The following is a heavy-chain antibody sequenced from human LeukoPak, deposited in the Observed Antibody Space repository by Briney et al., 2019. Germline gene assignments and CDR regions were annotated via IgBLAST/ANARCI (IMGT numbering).Heavy chain of an antibody. CDR2: ISYDGSNK. J-gene: IGHJ4*02. Sequence: GGSLRLSCAASGFSFSNYGMHWVRQAPGKGLEWVAVISYDGSNKYYADSVKGRFTISRDNSKNTLYLQMNSLRAEDTAVYYCATQTGYSSGWGGFDYWGQGTLVTVSS. D-gene: IGHD6-19*01. CDR1: GFSFSNYG. CDR3: ATQTGYSSGWGGFDY. V-gene: IGHV3-30*03.